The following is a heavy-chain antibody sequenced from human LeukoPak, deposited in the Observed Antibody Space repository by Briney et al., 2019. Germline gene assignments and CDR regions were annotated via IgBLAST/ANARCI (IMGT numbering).Heavy chain of an antibody. CDR2: ISAYNGNT. CDR1: GYTFTSYG. D-gene: IGHD2-21*02. J-gene: IGHJ4*02. V-gene: IGHV1-18*01. CDR3: GRAPSHTYCGGDCHFDY. Sequence: ASVKISCKASGYTFTSYGISWVRQAPGQGLEWMGWISAYNGNTKYTQKLQGRVTMTTDTSTSTAYMELRSLRSDDTAVYYCGRAPSHTYCGGDCHFDYWGQGTLVTVST.